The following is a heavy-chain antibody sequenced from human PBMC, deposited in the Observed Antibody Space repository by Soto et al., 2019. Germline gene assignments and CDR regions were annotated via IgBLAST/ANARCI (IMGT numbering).Heavy chain of an antibody. CDR2: VYATGTT. V-gene: IGHV4-4*07. CDR3: VRDGSKTLRDWFDP. Sequence: QVQLQESGPGLLKASETLSLSCSVSGGSISKFYWSWIRKTAGKGLEWIGRVYATGTTDYNPSLRSRVTMSVDISKKTFSLRLTSVTAADTGVYYCVRDGSKTLRDWFDPWGQGKLVTVSS. D-gene: IGHD4-17*01. J-gene: IGHJ5*02. CDR1: GGSISKFY.